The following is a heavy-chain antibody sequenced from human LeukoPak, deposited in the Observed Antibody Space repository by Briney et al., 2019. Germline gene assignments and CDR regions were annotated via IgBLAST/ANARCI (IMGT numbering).Heavy chain of an antibody. Sequence: PGGSLRLSCAASGFTLSSYWMSWVRQAPGRGLEWVANIKQDGSEKYYVDSVKGRFTISRDNAKNSLYLQMNSLRAEDTAVYYCARDLYCSSTSCYAAGYFDYWGQGTLVAVSS. CDR2: IKQDGSEK. CDR1: GFTLSSYW. D-gene: IGHD2-2*01. J-gene: IGHJ4*02. V-gene: IGHV3-7*01. CDR3: ARDLYCSSTSCYAAGYFDY.